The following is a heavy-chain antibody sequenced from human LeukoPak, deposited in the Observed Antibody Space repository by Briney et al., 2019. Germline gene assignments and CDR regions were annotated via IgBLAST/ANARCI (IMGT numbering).Heavy chain of an antibody. Sequence: ASVKVSCKASGYTFTNYAFSWVRQAPGQGLEWMGWISAYNGNTNYAQNFQGRVTMTTDTSTSTAYMELRSLRSDDTAVYYCARDLEHCRNIICSNSAYWGQGTLVTVSS. J-gene: IGHJ4*02. CDR2: ISAYNGNT. D-gene: IGHD2-2*01. CDR3: ARDLEHCRNIICSNSAY. CDR1: GYTFTNYA. V-gene: IGHV1-18*01.